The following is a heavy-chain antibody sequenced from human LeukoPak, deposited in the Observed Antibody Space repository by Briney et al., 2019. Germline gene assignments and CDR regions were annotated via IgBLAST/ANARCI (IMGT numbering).Heavy chain of an antibody. V-gene: IGHV4-30-2*01. CDR3: ARGRPVWYQLLLGAFDI. CDR2: IYHSGST. Sequence: SETLSLTCTVSGGSISSGGYYWSWIRQPPGKGLEWIGYIYHSGSTYYNPSLKSRVTISVDRSKNQFSLKLSSVTAADTAVYYCARGRPVWYQLLLGAFDIWGQGTMVTVSS. CDR1: GGSISSGGYY. J-gene: IGHJ3*02. D-gene: IGHD2-2*01.